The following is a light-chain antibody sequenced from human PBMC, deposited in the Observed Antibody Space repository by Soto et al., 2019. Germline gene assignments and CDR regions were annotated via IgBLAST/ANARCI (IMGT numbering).Light chain of an antibody. CDR1: QSVNSDY. V-gene: IGKV3-20*01. Sequence: ENVLTQSPGTLSLSPGERASLSCRASQSVNSDYLAWYQQKLGQAPRLLIYDASNRATGISDRFSGSGSGTDFTLTISSLEPEVSAMYFCLQYSSSPGTFGQGTKVEI. CDR3: LQYSSSPGT. J-gene: IGKJ1*01. CDR2: DAS.